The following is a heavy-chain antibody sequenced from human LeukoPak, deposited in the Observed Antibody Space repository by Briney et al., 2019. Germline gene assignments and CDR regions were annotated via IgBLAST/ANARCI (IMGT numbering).Heavy chain of an antibody. CDR1: GGSISSSSYY. D-gene: IGHD3-22*01. Sequence: SETLSLTCTVSGGSISSSSYYWGWIRQPPGKGLEWIGSIYYSGTTYYNSSLKSRVTISVDTSKNQFSLKLSSVTAADTAVYYCARDLRKYDYYDSSGYLCYFDYWGQGTLVTVSS. CDR2: IYYSGTT. V-gene: IGHV4-39*07. CDR3: ARDLRKYDYYDSSGYLCYFDY. J-gene: IGHJ4*02.